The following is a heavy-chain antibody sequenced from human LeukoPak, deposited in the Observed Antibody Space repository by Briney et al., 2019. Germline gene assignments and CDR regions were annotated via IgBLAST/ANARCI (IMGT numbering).Heavy chain of an antibody. CDR1: GSTFSSYA. CDR3: ANPSLSGYNYFDY. Sequence: GGSLRLSCAASGSTFSSYAMSWVRQAPGKGLEWVSAISGSGGSTYYADSVKGRFTISRDNSKNTLYLQMNSLRAEDTAVYYCANPSLSGYNYFDYWGQGTLVTVSS. D-gene: IGHD3-3*01. CDR2: ISGSGGST. V-gene: IGHV3-23*01. J-gene: IGHJ4*02.